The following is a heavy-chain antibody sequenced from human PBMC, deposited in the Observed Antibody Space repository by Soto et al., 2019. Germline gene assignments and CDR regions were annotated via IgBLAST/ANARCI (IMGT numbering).Heavy chain of an antibody. CDR2: IRSDGTVR. Sequence: GGSLRLSCAASGFTFKNYDMHWVRQAPGKGLEWVAVIRSDGTVRNYADSVKGRFTISRDNSKSILYLEMNSLRAEDTALYYCASKTIDDFDYWGQGTMVTVYS. V-gene: IGHV3-33*01. D-gene: IGHD3-3*01. J-gene: IGHJ4*02. CDR1: GFTFKNYD. CDR3: ASKTIDDFDY.